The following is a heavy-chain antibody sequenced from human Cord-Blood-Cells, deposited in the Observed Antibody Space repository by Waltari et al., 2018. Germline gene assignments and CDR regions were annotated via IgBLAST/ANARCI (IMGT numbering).Heavy chain of an antibody. D-gene: IGHD2-21*01. CDR1: GGTFSSYA. Sequence: GSSVKVSCKASGGTFSSYAISWVRQAPGQGLEWMGGIIPIFGTANYAQKFQGRVTITADESTSTAYMELSSLRSEDTAVYYCASCLRIYYYYGMDVWGQGTTVTVSS. CDR3: ASCLRIYYYYGMDV. J-gene: IGHJ6*02. CDR2: IIPIFGTA. V-gene: IGHV1-69*01.